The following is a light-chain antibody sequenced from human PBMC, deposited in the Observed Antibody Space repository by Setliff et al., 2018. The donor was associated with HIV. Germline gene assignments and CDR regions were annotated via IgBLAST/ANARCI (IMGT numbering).Light chain of an antibody. J-gene: IGLJ1*01. Sequence: LTQSPSASGSPGQSVTTSCTGTSSDVGGYNYVSWLQQHPGKAPKVIIYEVSKRPSGVPDRFSGSKSGNTASLTVSGLQAEDEADYCCSSYAGSSYVFGSGTKVTVL. CDR2: EVS. CDR3: SSYAGSSYV. CDR1: SSDVGGYNY. V-gene: IGLV2-8*01.